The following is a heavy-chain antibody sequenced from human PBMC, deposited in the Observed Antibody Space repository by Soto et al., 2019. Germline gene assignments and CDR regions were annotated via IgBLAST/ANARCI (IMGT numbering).Heavy chain of an antibody. V-gene: IGHV4-61*01. Sequence: SETLSLTCTASGGSVSSGSYYWSWIRQPPGKGLEWIGYIYYSGSTNYNPSLKSRVTISVDTSKNQFSLKLSSVTAADTAVYYCARDNMVRGVIPYGMDVWGQGTTVTVSS. J-gene: IGHJ6*02. CDR3: ARDNMVRGVIPYGMDV. CDR2: IYYSGST. CDR1: GGSVSSGSYY. D-gene: IGHD3-10*01.